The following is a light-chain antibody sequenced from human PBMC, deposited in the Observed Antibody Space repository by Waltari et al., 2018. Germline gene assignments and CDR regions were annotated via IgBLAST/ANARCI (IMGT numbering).Light chain of an antibody. CDR3: QQLNSYLLAIT. CDR1: QGISSY. J-gene: IGKJ4*01. V-gene: IGKV1-9*01. CDR2: AAS. Sequence: DIQLTQSPSFLSASVGDRVTITCRASQGISSYLAWYQQKPGKAPKLLIYAASTLQSGVPSRFSGSGSGTEFTLTISSLQPEDFATYYCQQLNSYLLAITFGGGTKVEIK.